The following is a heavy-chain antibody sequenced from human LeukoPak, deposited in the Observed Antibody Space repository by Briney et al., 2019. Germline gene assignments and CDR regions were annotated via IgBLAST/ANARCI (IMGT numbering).Heavy chain of an antibody. CDR1: GGSISSSSYY. Sequence: SETLSPTCTVSGGSISSSSYYWGWIRQPPGKGLEWIGSIYYSGSTYYNPSLKSRVTISVDTSKNQFSLKLSSVTAADTAVYYCARQVTVGSFFDYWGQGTLVTVSS. V-gene: IGHV4-39*01. CDR2: IYYSGST. CDR3: ARQVTVGSFFDY. D-gene: IGHD2-21*02. J-gene: IGHJ4*02.